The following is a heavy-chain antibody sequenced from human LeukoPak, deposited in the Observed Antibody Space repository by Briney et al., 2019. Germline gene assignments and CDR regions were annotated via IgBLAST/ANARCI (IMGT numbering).Heavy chain of an antibody. J-gene: IGHJ6*03. CDR3: ARGAGTIMYYYYMDV. D-gene: IGHD1-1*01. CDR2: IIPIFGTA. CDR1: GGTFSSYA. V-gene: IGHV1-69*05. Sequence: ASVKVSCKASGGTFSSYAMSWVRQAPGQGLEWMGGIIPIFGTANYAQKFQGRVTITTDESTSTAYMELSSLRSEDTAVYYCARGAGTIMYYYYMDVWGKGTTVTVSS.